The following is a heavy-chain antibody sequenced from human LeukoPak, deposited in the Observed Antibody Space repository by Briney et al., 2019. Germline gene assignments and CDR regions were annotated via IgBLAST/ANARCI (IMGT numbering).Heavy chain of an antibody. D-gene: IGHD6-19*01. Sequence: SETLSLTCTVSGGSIGSYYWSWIRQPAGKGLEWIGRMYSSGNTNYNPSLKSRVTMSVDTSKNQFSLKLSSVTAADTAVYYCAREYSSDRYFDYWGQGTLVTVSS. J-gene: IGHJ4*02. CDR1: GGSIGSYY. V-gene: IGHV4-4*07. CDR2: MYSSGNT. CDR3: AREYSSDRYFDY.